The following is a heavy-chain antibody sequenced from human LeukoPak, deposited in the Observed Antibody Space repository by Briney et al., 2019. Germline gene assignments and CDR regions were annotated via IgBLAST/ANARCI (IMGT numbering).Heavy chain of an antibody. CDR2: ISGSGGST. CDR1: GFTLSSYA. D-gene: IGHD3-9*01. J-gene: IGHJ4*02. Sequence: GGSLRLSCVASGFTLSSYAMSWVRQAPGKGLEWVSAISGSGGSTYYADSVKGRFTISRDNSKNTLYLQMNSLRAEDTAIYYCAKVGYNNILTGDYNDYFDYWGQGTLVTVSS. CDR3: AKVGYNNILTGDYNDYFDY. V-gene: IGHV3-23*01.